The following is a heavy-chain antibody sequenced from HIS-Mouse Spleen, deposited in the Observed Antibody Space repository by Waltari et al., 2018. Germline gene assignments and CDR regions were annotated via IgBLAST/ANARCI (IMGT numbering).Heavy chain of an antibody. D-gene: IGHD4-4*01. CDR1: GYTFTSYD. Sequence: QVQLVQSGAEVKKPGASVKVSCKASGYTFTSYDINWVRQATEQVLEWMGWMNPNSGNTGYAQKFQGRVTMTRNTSISTVYMELSSLRSEDTAVYYCARGHDYSNYFDYWGQGTLVTISS. V-gene: IGHV1-8*01. CDR3: ARGHDYSNYFDY. CDR2: MNPNSGNT. J-gene: IGHJ4*02.